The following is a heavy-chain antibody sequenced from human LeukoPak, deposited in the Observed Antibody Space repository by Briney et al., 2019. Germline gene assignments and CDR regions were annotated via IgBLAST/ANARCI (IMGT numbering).Heavy chain of an antibody. V-gene: IGHV3-7*03. CDR1: GFTFTNYW. D-gene: IGHD1-1*01. J-gene: IGHJ4*02. CDR2: IKQDGSEQ. Sequence: PGGSLRVSFAPPGFTFTNYWRFWVRQGPGKGLEWVAHIKQDGSEQYYVDCVKCRFTISRDNAKNSLYLQMNSLRAEDTAVYYCARARFGTAGADYWGQGTLVTVSS. CDR3: ARARFGTAGADY.